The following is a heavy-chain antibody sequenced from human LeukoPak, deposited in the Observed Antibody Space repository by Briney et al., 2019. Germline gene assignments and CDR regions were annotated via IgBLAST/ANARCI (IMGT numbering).Heavy chain of an antibody. D-gene: IGHD3/OR15-3a*01. CDR2: INHSGST. J-gene: IGHJ6*03. V-gene: IGHV4-34*01. CDR3: ASGGDWTNYYYYYMDV. CDR1: GGSFSGYY. Sequence: SETLSLTCAVYGGSFSGYYWSWIRQPPGKGLEWIGEINHSGSTNYNPSLKSRVTISVDTSKNQFSLKLSSVTAADTAVYYCASGGDWTNYYYYYMDVWGKGTTVTISS.